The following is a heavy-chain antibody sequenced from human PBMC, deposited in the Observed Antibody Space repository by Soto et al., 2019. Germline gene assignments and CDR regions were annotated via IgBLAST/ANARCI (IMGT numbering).Heavy chain of an antibody. Sequence: QLQLQESGPGLVKPSETLSLTCTVSGGSISSTGHYWGWIRQPPGKGLEWIGNIYYAGSPYYNPSIKIRVPISVDTSKNDFSLTLTSVTAADTAVYYCARLRGVVTVDYWGQGALVTVSS. CDR3: ARLRGVVTVDY. CDR2: IYYAGSP. D-gene: IGHD2-21*02. CDR1: GGSISSTGHY. J-gene: IGHJ4*02. V-gene: IGHV4-39*02.